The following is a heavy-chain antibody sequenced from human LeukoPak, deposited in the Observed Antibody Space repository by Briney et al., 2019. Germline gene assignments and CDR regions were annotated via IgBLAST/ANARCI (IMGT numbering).Heavy chain of an antibody. CDR3: ATTPVAVASLYFDN. CDR1: AGSISSGAYY. CDR2: IYLSGGT. Sequence: SQTLSLTCVVSAGSISSGAYYWSWVRQHPGKGPEWIGYIYLSGGTDYNPSLKSRVSMSVDTSNDQFYLKLTSVTAADTAVYYCATTPVAVASLYFDNWGQGTLVTVSS. D-gene: IGHD6-19*01. J-gene: IGHJ4*02. V-gene: IGHV4-31*11.